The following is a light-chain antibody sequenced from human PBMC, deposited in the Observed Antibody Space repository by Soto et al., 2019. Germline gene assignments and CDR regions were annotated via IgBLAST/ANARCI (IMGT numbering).Light chain of an antibody. V-gene: IGKV3-20*01. CDR2: GAS. J-gene: IGKJ4*01. CDR1: QSMSTNY. Sequence: EIVLAQSPDTLSLSPGERATLSCRTSQSMSTNYLAWYQQKSGQPPRLLIYGASIRATGMPDRFSGSGSGTDFTLTISRVEPEDFAVYYCHQYDSSPLTFGGGAKVEIK. CDR3: HQYDSSPLT.